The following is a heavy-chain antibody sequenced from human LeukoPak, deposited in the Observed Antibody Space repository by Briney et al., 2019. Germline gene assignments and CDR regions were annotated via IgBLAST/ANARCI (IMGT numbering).Heavy chain of an antibody. CDR3: VRENNWNYFRDY. V-gene: IGHV3-64*02. CDR2: ISSSGGST. D-gene: IGHD1-7*01. J-gene: IGHJ4*02. Sequence: GGSLSLSCAASGFTFSSYAMHWVRQAPGKGLESVSAISSSGGSTYYVDSVKGRYSISRDNSKNTLYLQMGSLRAEDMAVYYCVRENNWNYFRDYWGQGTLVTVSS. CDR1: GFTFSSYA.